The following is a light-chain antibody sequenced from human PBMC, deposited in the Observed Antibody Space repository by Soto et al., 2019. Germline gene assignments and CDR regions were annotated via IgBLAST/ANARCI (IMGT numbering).Light chain of an antibody. Sequence: EIVMTQSPATLSVSPGERATLSCRASQSVSSSYLAWYQQKPGQAPRLLIYAASSRATGIPDRFSGSGSGTDFTLTISRLEPEDFAVYYCQQYGSSPFTFGGGTKVEIK. CDR1: QSVSSSY. CDR2: AAS. J-gene: IGKJ4*01. CDR3: QQYGSSPFT. V-gene: IGKV3-20*01.